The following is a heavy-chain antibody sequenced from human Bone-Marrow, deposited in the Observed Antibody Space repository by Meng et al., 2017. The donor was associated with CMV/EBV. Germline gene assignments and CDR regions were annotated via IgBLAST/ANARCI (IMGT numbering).Heavy chain of an antibody. D-gene: IGHD2-2*01. Sequence: ASVKVSCKASGYTFTSYYMHWVRQAPGQGLEWMGIINPSGGSTSYAQKFQGRVTMTRDTSISTAYMELSRLRSDDTAVYYCARTIVVVPAANEIYYYGMDVWGQGTTVTVSS. CDR1: GYTFTSYY. V-gene: IGHV1-46*01. CDR3: ARTIVVVPAANEIYYYGMDV. CDR2: INPSGGST. J-gene: IGHJ6*02.